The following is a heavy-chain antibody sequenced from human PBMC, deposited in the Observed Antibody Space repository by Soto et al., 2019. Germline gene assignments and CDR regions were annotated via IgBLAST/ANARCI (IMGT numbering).Heavy chain of an antibody. CDR1: GGSISSSSYY. CDR3: ARASITIFGVVIRFSGWFAP. D-gene: IGHD3-3*01. Sequence: SETLSLTCTVSGGSISSSSYYWGWIRQPPGKGLEWIGSIYYSGSTYYNPSLKSRVTISVDTSKNQFSLKLSSVTAADTAVYYCARASITIFGVVIRFSGWFAPWGQGTLVTVSS. CDR2: IYYSGST. V-gene: IGHV4-39*01. J-gene: IGHJ5*02.